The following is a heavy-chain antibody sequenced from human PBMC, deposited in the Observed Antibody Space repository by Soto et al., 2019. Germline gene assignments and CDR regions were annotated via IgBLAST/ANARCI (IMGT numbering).Heavy chain of an antibody. V-gene: IGHV4-31*03. J-gene: IGHJ4*02. Sequence: SETLSLTCTVSGGSISSGGYYWSWIRQHPGKGLEWIGYIYYSGSTYYNPSLKSRVTISVDTSKNQFSLKLRSVAAADTAVYYGERTSQILLPFDYWGQGNLVTVS. CDR1: GGSISSGGYY. CDR2: IYYSGST. CDR3: ERTSQILLPFDY. D-gene: IGHD2-15*01.